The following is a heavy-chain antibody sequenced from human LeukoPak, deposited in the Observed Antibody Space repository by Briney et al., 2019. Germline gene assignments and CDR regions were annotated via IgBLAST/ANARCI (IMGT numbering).Heavy chain of an antibody. CDR1: GGSISNVNYH. CDR3: AREETSTVWD. D-gene: IGHD3-16*01. J-gene: IGHJ4*02. Sequence: SETLSLTCTVSGGSISNVNYHWGWIRQPPGKGLEWIGSIYYSGNTFYKPSLTSRVTISIDTSKNQFSLKLNSMTAADTAVYYCAREETSTVWDWGQGTLVTVSS. V-gene: IGHV4-39*07. CDR2: IYYSGNT.